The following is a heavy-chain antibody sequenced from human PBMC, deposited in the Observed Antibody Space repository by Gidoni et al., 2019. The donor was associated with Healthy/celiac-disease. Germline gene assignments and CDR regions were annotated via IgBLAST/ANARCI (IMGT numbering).Heavy chain of an antibody. D-gene: IGHD6-19*01. V-gene: IGHV4-34*01. J-gene: IGHJ5*02. CDR1: GGSFSGYY. CDR2: INHSGST. Sequence: QVQLQQWGAGLFKPSETLSLTCAFYGGSFSGYYRSWVRQPPGKGLEWSGEINHSGSTNYNPSLKSRVTISVDTSKNQFSLKLSSVTAADTAVYYCARDAQNGIAVAGTTLRGWFDPRGQGTLVTVSS. CDR3: ARDAQNGIAVAGTTLRGWFDP.